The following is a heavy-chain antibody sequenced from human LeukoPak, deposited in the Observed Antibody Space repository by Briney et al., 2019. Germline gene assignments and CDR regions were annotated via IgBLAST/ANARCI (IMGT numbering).Heavy chain of an antibody. D-gene: IGHD6-6*01. CDR3: ARGWGGDRIAARPSYYYGMDV. CDR1: GGTFSSYA. Sequence: GASVKVSCKAPGGTFSSYAISWVRQAPGQGLEWMGGIIPIFGTANYAQKFQGRVTITADESTSTAYMELSSLRSEDTAVYYCARGWGGDRIAARPSYYYGMDVWGQGTTVTVSS. V-gene: IGHV1-69*13. J-gene: IGHJ6*02. CDR2: IIPIFGTA.